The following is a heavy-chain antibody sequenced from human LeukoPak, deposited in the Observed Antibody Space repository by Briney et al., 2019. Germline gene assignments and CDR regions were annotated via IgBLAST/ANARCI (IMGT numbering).Heavy chain of an antibody. Sequence: GESLQISCKGSGYTVSSYWIGWVRQMPGKGLEGMGIIYPGDSDTRYSPSLQGQVTISFDTSIGTAYLQWGRLTATDTRIYYCARQSDFRLDYWGQGTLVTVSS. D-gene: IGHD3-3*01. CDR1: GYTVSSYW. CDR3: ARQSDFRLDY. V-gene: IGHV5-51*01. J-gene: IGHJ4*02. CDR2: IYPGDSDT.